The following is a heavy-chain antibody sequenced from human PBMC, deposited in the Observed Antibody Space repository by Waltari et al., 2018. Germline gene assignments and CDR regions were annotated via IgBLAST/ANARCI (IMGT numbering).Heavy chain of an antibody. V-gene: IGHV4-34*01. D-gene: IGHD2-21*02. Sequence: QVQLQQWGAGRLQPSETLSLTCAVYGGSFRGYYWTWLRQPPGKGLEWIGEINHSGSTNYNPPLTSRVTISVDTSKNQFSLKLSSVTAADTAVYYCARQSVTATLDYWGQGTLVTVSS. J-gene: IGHJ4*02. CDR3: ARQSVTATLDY. CDR1: GGSFRGYY. CDR2: INHSGST.